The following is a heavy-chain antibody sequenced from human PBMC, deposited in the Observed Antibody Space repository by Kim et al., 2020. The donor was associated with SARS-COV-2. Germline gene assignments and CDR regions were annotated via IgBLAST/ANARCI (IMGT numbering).Heavy chain of an antibody. CDR1: GFTFSSYW. J-gene: IGHJ5*02. V-gene: IGHV3-7*03. D-gene: IGHD3-16*02. CDR2: IKQDGSEK. CDR3: ARNNRGSAYDYVWGSYRRNWFDP. Sequence: GGSLRLSCAASGFTFSSYWMSWVHQAPGKGLEWVANIKQDGSEKYYVDSVKGRFTISRDNAKNSLYLQMNSLRAEDTAVYYCARNNRGSAYDYVWGSYRRNWFDPWGQGTLVTVSS.